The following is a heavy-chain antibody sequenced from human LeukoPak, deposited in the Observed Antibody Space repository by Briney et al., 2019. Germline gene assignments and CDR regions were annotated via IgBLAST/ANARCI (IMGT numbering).Heavy chain of an antibody. V-gene: IGHV3-48*03. CDR3: AELGITMIGGV. Sequence: GGSLRLSCAASGFTFSSYEINRVRQAPGKGLGQVPYISSSGSTIYYADSVKGQFTIFRDNAKNSLYLQMNSLRAEDAAVYYCAELGITMIGGVWGKGTTVSISS. CDR2: ISSSGSTI. D-gene: IGHD3-10*02. CDR1: GFTFSSYE. J-gene: IGHJ6*04.